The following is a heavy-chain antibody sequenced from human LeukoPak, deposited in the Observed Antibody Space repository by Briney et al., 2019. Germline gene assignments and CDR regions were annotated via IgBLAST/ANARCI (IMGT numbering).Heavy chain of an antibody. D-gene: IGHD4-23*01. J-gene: IGHJ3*02. CDR1: GDTFTSYY. Sequence: ASVKVSCKASGDTFTSYYMHWVRQAPGQGLEWMGIINPSGGSTSYAQKFQGRVTMTRDMSTSTVYMELSSLRSEDTAVYYCAREGGGIDAFDIWGQGTMVTVSS. CDR2: INPSGGST. CDR3: AREGGGIDAFDI. V-gene: IGHV1-46*01.